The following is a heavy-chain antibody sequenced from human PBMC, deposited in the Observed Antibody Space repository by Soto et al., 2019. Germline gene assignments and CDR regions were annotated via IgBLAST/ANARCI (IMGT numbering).Heavy chain of an antibody. CDR3: RTTVTTFGDY. J-gene: IGHJ4*02. CDR2: IRSKANSYAT. V-gene: IGHV3-73*01. CDR1: GFTFSGSA. Sequence: GGSLRLSCAASGFTFSGSAMHWVRQASGKGLEWVGRIRSKANSYATAYAASVKGRFTTSRDDSKNTAYLQMNSLKTEDTAVYYCRTTVTTFGDYWGQGTLVTVSS. D-gene: IGHD4-17*01.